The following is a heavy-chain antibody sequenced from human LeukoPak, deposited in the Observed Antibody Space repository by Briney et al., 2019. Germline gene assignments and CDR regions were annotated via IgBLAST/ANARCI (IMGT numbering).Heavy chain of an antibody. Sequence: SETLSLTCAVSGVSISSYFWSWIRQPPGQGLEWIGYIYYSGSTNYNPSLKSRVTISVDTSKNQFSLKLSSVTAADTAVYYCARGRQYYDILTGYYTDAFDIWGQGTMVTVSS. D-gene: IGHD3-9*01. CDR1: GVSISSYF. CDR3: ARGRQYYDILTGYYTDAFDI. V-gene: IGHV4-59*01. CDR2: IYYSGST. J-gene: IGHJ3*02.